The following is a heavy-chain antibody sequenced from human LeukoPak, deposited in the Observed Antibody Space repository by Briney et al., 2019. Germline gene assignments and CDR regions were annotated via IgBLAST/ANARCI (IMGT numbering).Heavy chain of an antibody. CDR1: GGSISSSSYY. Sequence: PSETLSLTCTVSGGSISSSSYYWGWIRQPPGKGLEWIGSIYYSGSTYYNPSLKSRVTISVDTSKNQFSLKLSSVTAADTAVYYCARRRYFDWYYYMDVWGKGTTVTISS. CDR3: ARRRYFDWYYYMDV. D-gene: IGHD3-9*01. V-gene: IGHV4-39*07. J-gene: IGHJ6*03. CDR2: IYYSGST.